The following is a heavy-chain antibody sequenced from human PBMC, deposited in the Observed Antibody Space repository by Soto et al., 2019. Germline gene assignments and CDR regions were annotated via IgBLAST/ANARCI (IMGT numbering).Heavy chain of an antibody. Sequence: SETLSLTCTVSGDSISSHYWSWIRQPPGKGLEWIGYVYYSGSTNYNPSLKSRVTISIDTSKSQFSLKLSSVTAADTAVYYCARSYYDFWSGDYYFYMDVWGKGTTVTVSS. CDR2: VYYSGST. V-gene: IGHV4-59*08. J-gene: IGHJ6*03. CDR1: GDSISSHY. CDR3: ARSYYDFWSGDYYFYMDV. D-gene: IGHD3-3*01.